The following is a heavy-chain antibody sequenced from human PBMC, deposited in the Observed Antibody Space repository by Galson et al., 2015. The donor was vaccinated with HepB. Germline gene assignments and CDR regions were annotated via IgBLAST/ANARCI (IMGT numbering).Heavy chain of an antibody. Sequence: SLRLSCAASGFTFSSYSMNWVRQAPGKGLEWVSSISSSSSYIYYADSVKGRFTISRDDAKNSLYLQMNSLRAEDTAAYYCARDFGYLAVAGTLRGAFDIWGQGTMVTVSS. J-gene: IGHJ3*02. D-gene: IGHD6-19*01. CDR2: ISSSSSYI. CDR3: ARDFGYLAVAGTLRGAFDI. CDR1: GFTFSSYS. V-gene: IGHV3-21*01.